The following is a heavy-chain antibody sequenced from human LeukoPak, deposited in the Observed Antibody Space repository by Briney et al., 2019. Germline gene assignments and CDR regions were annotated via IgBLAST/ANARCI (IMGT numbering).Heavy chain of an antibody. Sequence: QPGGSLRLSCAASGFTFSSYAMSWVRQAPGKGLKWVSAISGSGGSTYYADSVKGRFTISRDNSKNTLYLQMNSLRAEDTAVYYCAKAGHYDFWSPVDYWGQGTLVTVSS. J-gene: IGHJ4*02. D-gene: IGHD3-3*01. CDR3: AKAGHYDFWSPVDY. CDR2: ISGSGGST. CDR1: GFTFSSYA. V-gene: IGHV3-23*01.